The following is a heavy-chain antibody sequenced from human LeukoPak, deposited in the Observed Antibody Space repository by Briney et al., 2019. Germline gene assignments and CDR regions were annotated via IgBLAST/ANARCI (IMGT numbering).Heavy chain of an antibody. CDR2: IYYSGST. D-gene: IGHD2-2*01. Sequence: SGTLSLTCTVSGGSISSHYWSWIRQPPGKGLEWIGYIYYSGSTNYNPSLKSRVTISVDTSKNQFSLKLSSVTAADTAVYYCARVPRYQLLTNWFDPWGQGTLVTVSS. V-gene: IGHV4-59*11. CDR3: ARVPRYQLLTNWFDP. J-gene: IGHJ5*02. CDR1: GGSISSHY.